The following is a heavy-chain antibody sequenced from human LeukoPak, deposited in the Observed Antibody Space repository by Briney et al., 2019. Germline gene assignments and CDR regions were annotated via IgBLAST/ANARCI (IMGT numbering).Heavy chain of an antibody. CDR1: GFTFSSYG. CDR2: ISYDGSNK. V-gene: IGHV3-30*03. J-gene: IGHJ6*03. CDR3: ARDRSGWPDYYYYYMDV. Sequence: GRSLRLSCAASGFTFSSYGMHWVRQAPGKGLEWVAVISYDGSNKYYADSVKGRFTISRDNAKNSLYLQMNSLRAEDTAVYYCARDRSGWPDYYYYYMDVWGKGTTVTISS. D-gene: IGHD6-19*01.